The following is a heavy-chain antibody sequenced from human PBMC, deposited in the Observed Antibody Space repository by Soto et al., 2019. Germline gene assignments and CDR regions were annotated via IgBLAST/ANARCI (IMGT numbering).Heavy chain of an antibody. Sequence: SETLSLTCTVSGGSISSYYWSWIRQPPGKGLEWIGYIYYSGSTNYNPSLKSRVTISVDTSKNQFSLKLSSVTAADTAVYYCARERRMYYRGALDYWGQGTLVTVSS. CDR2: IYYSGST. D-gene: IGHD3-10*01. V-gene: IGHV4-59*01. J-gene: IGHJ4*02. CDR3: ARERRMYYRGALDY. CDR1: GGSISSYY.